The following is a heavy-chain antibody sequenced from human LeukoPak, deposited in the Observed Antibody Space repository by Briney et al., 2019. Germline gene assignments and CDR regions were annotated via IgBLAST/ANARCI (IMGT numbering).Heavy chain of an antibody. J-gene: IGHJ4*02. Sequence: GGSLGLSCAASGFTFSDYYMSWIRQAPGKGLEWVSYISSSGSTIYYADSVKGRFTISRDNAKNSLYLQMNSLRAEDTAVYYCARAEYYDFWSGYYTPFDYWGQGTLVTVSS. V-gene: IGHV3-11*04. CDR3: ARAEYYDFWSGYYTPFDY. D-gene: IGHD3-3*01. CDR1: GFTFSDYY. CDR2: ISSSGSTI.